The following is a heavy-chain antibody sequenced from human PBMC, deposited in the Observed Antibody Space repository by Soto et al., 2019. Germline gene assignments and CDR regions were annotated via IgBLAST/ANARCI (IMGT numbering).Heavy chain of an antibody. J-gene: IGHJ4*02. CDR3: TRDRFHDNSAQPFDY. CDR1: GFKFDDYA. CDR2: IKNRYYAGTT. Sequence: GGSLRLSCASSGFKFDDYAMSWVRQPPGGGMEWLGYIKNRYYAGTTAYVASVEGRFIISRDDTRSIAYLQMHGLRIEDTAVYYCTRDRFHDNSAQPFDYWGQGTLVTVSS. V-gene: IGHV3-49*04. D-gene: IGHD3-22*01.